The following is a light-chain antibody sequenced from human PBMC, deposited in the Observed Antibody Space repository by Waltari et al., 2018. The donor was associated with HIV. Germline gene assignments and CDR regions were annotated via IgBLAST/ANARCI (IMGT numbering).Light chain of an antibody. CDR2: RAS. Sequence: DIVMTQSPDSLTVSLGERATINCRSSRTVFYNSNNLNYSAWYQQKPRQSPKVRFYRASTRACGVSDRFTGSGSGTNVSFTISGLQADDLAVYYCQQYYTLPPTFGGGTKVEIK. J-gene: IGKJ4*01. CDR1: RTVFYNSNNLNY. CDR3: QQYYTLPPT. V-gene: IGKV4-1*01.